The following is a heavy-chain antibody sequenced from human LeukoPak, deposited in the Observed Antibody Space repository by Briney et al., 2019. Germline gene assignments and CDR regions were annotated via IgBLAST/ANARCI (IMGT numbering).Heavy chain of an antibody. V-gene: IGHV1-69*13. J-gene: IGHJ4*02. CDR2: IIPIFGTA. Sequence: SVKVSCKASGGTFISYAISWVRQAPGQGLEWMGGIIPIFGTANYAQKFQGRVTITADEFTSTAYMELSSLRSEDTAVYYCARGPLSGRIAAAGYFDYWGQGTLVTVSS. CDR3: ARGPLSGRIAAAGYFDY. D-gene: IGHD6-13*01. CDR1: GGTFISYA.